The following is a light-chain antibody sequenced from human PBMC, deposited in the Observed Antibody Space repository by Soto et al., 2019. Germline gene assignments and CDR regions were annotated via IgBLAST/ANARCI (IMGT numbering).Light chain of an antibody. Sequence: QSVLTQSPSASASLGASVKLTCTLSSGHSSYAIAWHQQQPEKGPRYLMKLNSDGSHSKGDGIPDRFSGSSSGAERYLTISSIQSDDEADYYCQTWGTGIQVFGTGTKLTVL. CDR3: QTWGTGIQV. CDR2: LNSDGSH. J-gene: IGLJ1*01. CDR1: SGHSSYA. V-gene: IGLV4-69*01.